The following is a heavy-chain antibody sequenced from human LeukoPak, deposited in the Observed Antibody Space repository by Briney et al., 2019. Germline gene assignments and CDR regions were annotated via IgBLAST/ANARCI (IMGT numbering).Heavy chain of an antibody. D-gene: IGHD5-12*01. J-gene: IGHJ4*02. CDR3: ARAGLRGWLRLLEALRY. CDR2: IYYSGST. Sequence: PSETLSLTCTVSGGSISSSSYYWGWIRQPPEKGLEWIGSIYYSGSTYYNPSLKSRVTISVDTSKNQFSLKLSSVTAADTAVYYCARAGLRGWLRLLEALRYWGQGTLVTASS. V-gene: IGHV4-39*07. CDR1: GGSISSSSYY.